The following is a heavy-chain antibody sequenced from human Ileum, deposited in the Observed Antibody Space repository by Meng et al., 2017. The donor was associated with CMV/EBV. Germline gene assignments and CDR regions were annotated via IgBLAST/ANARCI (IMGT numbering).Heavy chain of an antibody. J-gene: IGHJ4*02. CDR2: IRNDGSIK. Sequence: GESLKISCAASGFAFSSYGMHWVRQAPGKGLEWVAFIRNDGSIKYYVDSVKGRFTISRDNSKNTLYLQMNSLRPEDTAVYFCANDNSGSYFPLDYWGQG. CDR1: GFAFSSYG. D-gene: IGHD3-10*01. V-gene: IGHV3-30*02. CDR3: ANDNSGSYFPLDY.